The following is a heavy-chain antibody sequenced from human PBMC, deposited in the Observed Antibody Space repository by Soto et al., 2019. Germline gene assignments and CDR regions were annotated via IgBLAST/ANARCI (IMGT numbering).Heavy chain of an antibody. CDR1: GFTVSSNY. Sequence: EVQLVESGGGLVQPGGSLRLSCAASGFTVSSNYMSWVRQAPGKGLEWLSVIYSGGSTYYADSVKGRFTISRDKSKTTLYLQMNSLRAEDTAVYYCARLTLAYSSGWPLDYYYYMDVWGKGTTVTVSS. V-gene: IGHV3-66*01. CDR2: IYSGGST. CDR3: ARLTLAYSSGWPLDYYYYMDV. D-gene: IGHD6-19*01. J-gene: IGHJ6*03.